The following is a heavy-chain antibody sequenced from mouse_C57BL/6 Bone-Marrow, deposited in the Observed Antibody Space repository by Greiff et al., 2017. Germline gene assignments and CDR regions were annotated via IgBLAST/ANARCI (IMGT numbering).Heavy chain of an antibody. Sequence: QVQLKESGPGLVQPSQSLPITCTVSGFSLTSYGVHWVRQSPGKGLEWLGVIWSGGSTDYNAAFISRLSISKDNSKSQVFFKMNSLQADDTAIYYCARPFYYGSPWFAYWGQGTLVTVSA. CDR3: ARPFYYGSPWFAY. V-gene: IGHV2-2*01. J-gene: IGHJ3*01. CDR2: IWSGGST. CDR1: GFSLTSYG. D-gene: IGHD1-1*01.